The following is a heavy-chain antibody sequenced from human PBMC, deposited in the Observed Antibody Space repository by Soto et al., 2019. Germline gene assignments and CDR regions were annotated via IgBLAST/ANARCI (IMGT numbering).Heavy chain of an antibody. CDR3: ARGGKYYDIFYNYGMDV. Sequence: PSETLSLTCAVYGESFSGYYWSWIRQPPGKGLEWIGEINHSGSTNYNPSLKSRVTISVDTSKNQFSLKLSSVTAADTAVYYCARGGKYYDIFYNYGMDVWGQGTTVTVSS. D-gene: IGHD3-9*01. V-gene: IGHV4-34*01. CDR1: GESFSGYY. J-gene: IGHJ6*02. CDR2: INHSGST.